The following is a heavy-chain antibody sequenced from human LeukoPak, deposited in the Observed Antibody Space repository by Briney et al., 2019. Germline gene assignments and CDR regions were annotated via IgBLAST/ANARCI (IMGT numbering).Heavy chain of an antibody. CDR2: ISAYNGNT. V-gene: IGHV1-18*01. CDR1: GYTFTSYG. J-gene: IGHJ5*02. Sequence: ASVKVSCKASGYTFTSYGISWVRQAPGQGLEWMGWISAYNGNTNYAQKLQGRVTMTTDTSTSTAYMELRSLRSDDTAVYYCARVLTVRGVIINWFDPWGQGTLVTVSS. D-gene: IGHD3-10*01. CDR3: ARVLTVRGVIINWFDP.